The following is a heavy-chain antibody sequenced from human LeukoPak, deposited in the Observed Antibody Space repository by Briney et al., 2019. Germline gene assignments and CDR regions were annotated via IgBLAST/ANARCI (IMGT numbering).Heavy chain of an antibody. V-gene: IGHV1-2*02. D-gene: IGHD3-3*01. CDR3: ARVQARQPGLRFLEWSLGY. Sequence: ASVTVSCKASGYTFTGYYMHWVRQAPGQGLEWMGWINPNSGGTNYAQKFQGRVTMTRDTSISTAYMELSRLRSDDTAVYYCARVQARQPGLRFLEWSLGYWGQGTLVTVSS. CDR1: GYTFTGYY. J-gene: IGHJ4*02. CDR2: INPNSGGT.